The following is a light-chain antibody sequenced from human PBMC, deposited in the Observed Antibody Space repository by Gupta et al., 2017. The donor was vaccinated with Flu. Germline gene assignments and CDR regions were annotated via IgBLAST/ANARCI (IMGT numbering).Light chain of an antibody. V-gene: IGKV3-15*01. J-gene: IGKJ1*01. CDR1: QSVSSN. CDR2: GAS. CDR3: QQYNNWPGT. Sequence: EIVMTQPPATLSVSPGERATLSCRASQSVSSNLAWYQQKPGQGPRLLIYGASTRATGIPARFSGSGSGTEFILTISSLQSEDFAVYYCQQYNNWPGTFGQGTKVEIK.